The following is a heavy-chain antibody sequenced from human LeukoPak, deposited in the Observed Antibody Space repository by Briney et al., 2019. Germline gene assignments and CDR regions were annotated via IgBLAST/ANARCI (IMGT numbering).Heavy chain of an antibody. J-gene: IGHJ4*02. CDR2: ISSGGITI. CDR3: ARGRAKPDY. V-gene: IGHV3-48*03. Sequence: PGGSLRLSCAASGFTFSSYEMNWVRQAPGKGLEWVSYISSGGITIYYADSVKGRFTISRDNAKYSLYLQMNSLRAEDTAVYYCARGRAKPDYWGQGTLVTVSS. CDR1: GFTFSSYE.